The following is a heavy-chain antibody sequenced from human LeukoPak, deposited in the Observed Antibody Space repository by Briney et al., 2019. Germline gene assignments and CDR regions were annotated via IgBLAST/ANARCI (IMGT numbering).Heavy chain of an antibody. J-gene: IGHJ4*02. Sequence: PGGSLRLSCAASGFTFSSYGMHWVRQAPGKGLEWVAFIRYDGSNKYYADSVKGRFTISRDNSKNTLYLQMNSLRAEDTAVYYCAKDWKYYGSGSGDYYFDCWGQGALVTVSS. CDR2: IRYDGSNK. D-gene: IGHD3-10*01. V-gene: IGHV3-30*02. CDR3: AKDWKYYGSGSGDYYFDC. CDR1: GFTFSSYG.